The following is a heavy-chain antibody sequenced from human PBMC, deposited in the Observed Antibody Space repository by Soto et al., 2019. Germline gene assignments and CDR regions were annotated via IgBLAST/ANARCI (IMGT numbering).Heavy chain of an antibody. V-gene: IGHV1-18*04. CDR1: GYTFTSYG. D-gene: IGHD2-21*02. J-gene: IGHJ3*02. Sequence: RASVKVSCKASGYTFTSYGISWVRQAPGQGLEWMGWISAYNGNTNYAQKLQGRVTMTTDTSTSTAYMELRSLRSDDTAVYYCARDLELAYCGGDCYSQAFDIWGQGTMVTVSS. CDR3: ARDLELAYCGGDCYSQAFDI. CDR2: ISAYNGNT.